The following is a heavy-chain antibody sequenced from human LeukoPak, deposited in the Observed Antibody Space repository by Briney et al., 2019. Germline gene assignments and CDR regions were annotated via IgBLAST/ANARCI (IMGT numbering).Heavy chain of an antibody. D-gene: IGHD3-10*01. CDR3: ARVGDSCFDY. CDR2: IYNSGNT. V-gene: IGHV4-59*01. Sequence: CLWIRQSPGKGLEWIGYIYNSGNTNYNPSLKSRVTISVDASKNQFSLKVNSVTAADTAVYYCARVGDSCFDYWGQGTLVTVSS. J-gene: IGHJ4*02.